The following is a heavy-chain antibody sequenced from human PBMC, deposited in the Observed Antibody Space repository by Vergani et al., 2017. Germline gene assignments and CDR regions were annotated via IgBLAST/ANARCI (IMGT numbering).Heavy chain of an antibody. CDR3: ARAGYSYGGLLDY. CDR1: GGSISSSSYY. CDR2: IYYSGST. D-gene: IGHD5-18*01. V-gene: IGHV4-39*07. Sequence: QLQLQESGPGLVKPSETLSLTCTVSGGSISSSSYYWGWIRQPPGKGLEWIGSIYYSGSTYYNPSLKSRVTISVDTSKNQFSLKLSFVTAADTAVYYCARAGYSYGGLLDYWGQGTLVTVSS. J-gene: IGHJ4*02.